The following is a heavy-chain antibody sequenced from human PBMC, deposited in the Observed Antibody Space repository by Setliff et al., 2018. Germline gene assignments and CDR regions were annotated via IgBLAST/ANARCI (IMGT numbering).Heavy chain of an antibody. V-gene: IGHV3-33*06. CDR1: GFTFSTYA. J-gene: IGHJ4*02. CDR2: IWYDGSNK. CDR3: AKDLMGLDYGGIDY. Sequence: HPGGSLRLSCAASGFTFSTYAMHWVRQAPGKGLEWVAVIWYDGSNKYYADSVKGRFTISRDNSKNTLYLQMNSLRAEDTAVYYCAKDLMGLDYGGIDYWGQGTLVTVSS. D-gene: IGHD4-17*01.